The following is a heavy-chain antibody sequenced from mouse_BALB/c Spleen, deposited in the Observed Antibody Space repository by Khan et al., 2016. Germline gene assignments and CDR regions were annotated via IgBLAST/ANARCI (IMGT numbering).Heavy chain of an antibody. D-gene: IGHD2-2*01. V-gene: IGHV1-54*01. Sequence: QVQLQQSGAELVRPGTSVKVSCKASGYAFTNYLKEWVKQRPGQGLEWIGVINPGSGGTNYNEKLKGKATLTADKSSSTAYMQLSSLTSDDSAVYFCARSDGYDVGYAYWGQGTLVTVSA. CDR1: GYAFTNYL. CDR3: ARSDGYDVGYAY. J-gene: IGHJ3*01. CDR2: INPGSGGT.